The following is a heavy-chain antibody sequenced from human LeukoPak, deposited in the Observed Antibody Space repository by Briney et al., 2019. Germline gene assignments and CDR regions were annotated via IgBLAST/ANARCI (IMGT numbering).Heavy chain of an antibody. Sequence: SETLSLTCTVSGGSISSGGYYWSWIRQHLGKGLEWIGYIYYSGSTYYNPSLKSRVTISVDTSKNQFSLKLSSVTAADTAVYYCARAAHSVGATPGFDYWGQGTLVTVSS. V-gene: IGHV4-31*03. J-gene: IGHJ4*02. CDR2: IYYSGST. D-gene: IGHD1-26*01. CDR3: ARAAHSVGATPGFDY. CDR1: GGSISSGGYY.